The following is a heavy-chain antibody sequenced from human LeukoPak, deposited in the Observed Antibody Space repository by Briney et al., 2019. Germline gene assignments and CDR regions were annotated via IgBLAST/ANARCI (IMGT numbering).Heavy chain of an antibody. V-gene: IGHV5-51*01. J-gene: IGHJ4*02. CDR2: IYPGDSDT. CDR3: ARLGYKRAYCGGDCPFDY. Sequence: GESLKISCKGSGYNFTSYWIGWVRQMPGKGHEWMGIIYPGDSDTRYSPSFQGQVTISADKSISTAYLQWSSLKASDTAMYYCARLGYKRAYCGGDCPFDYWGQGTLVTVSS. CDR1: GYNFTSYW. D-gene: IGHD2-21*02.